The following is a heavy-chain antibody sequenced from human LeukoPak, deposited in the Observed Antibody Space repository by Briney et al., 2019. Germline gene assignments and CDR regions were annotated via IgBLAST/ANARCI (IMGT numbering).Heavy chain of an antibody. D-gene: IGHD6-19*01. J-gene: IGHJ4*02. Sequence: GGSLSLSCAASGFPFSSHWLSGFRESPGGGVEGVAYINSDISEKTCVDSVTGRFTISRDNARNTQFLHMHSLRAEDTAVYYCASGGGWVFFNWGGGALVTVSS. CDR1: GFPFSSHW. CDR3: ASGGGWVFFN. V-gene: IGHV3-7*01. CDR2: INSDISEK.